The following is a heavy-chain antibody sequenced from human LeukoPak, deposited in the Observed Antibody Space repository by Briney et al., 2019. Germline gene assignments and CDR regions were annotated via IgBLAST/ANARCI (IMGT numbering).Heavy chain of an antibody. V-gene: IGHV3-23*01. CDR2: ISSSGGST. CDR1: GFTFSSYA. J-gene: IGHJ4*02. Sequence: GGSLRLSCSASGFTFSSYAMIWVGQAPGKGLEWGTAISSSGGSTYYADSVKGRFTISRDNSKNTLYLQMNSLTAEATGVNYCVKNEAGPFDDWGQGTLVTV. CDR3: VKNEAGPFDD. D-gene: IGHD6-19*01.